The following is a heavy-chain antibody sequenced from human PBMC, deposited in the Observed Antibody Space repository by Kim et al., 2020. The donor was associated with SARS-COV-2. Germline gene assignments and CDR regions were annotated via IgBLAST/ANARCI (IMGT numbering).Heavy chain of an antibody. V-gene: IGHV3-49*03. CDR3: TRDWSYYGDYWIYYYYGMDV. CDR2: IRSKAYGGTT. CDR1: GFTFGDYA. Sequence: GGSLRLSCTASGFTFGDYAMSWFRQAPGKGLEWVGFIRSKAYGGTTEYAASVKGRFTISRDDSKSIAYLQMNSLKTEDTAVYYCTRDWSYYGDYWIYYYYGMDVWGQGITVTVSS. J-gene: IGHJ6*02. D-gene: IGHD4-17*01.